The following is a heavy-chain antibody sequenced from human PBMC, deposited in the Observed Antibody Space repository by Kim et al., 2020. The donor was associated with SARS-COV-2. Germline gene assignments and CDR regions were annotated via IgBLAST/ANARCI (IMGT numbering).Heavy chain of an antibody. D-gene: IGHD3-10*01. CDR2: ISGSGGST. CDR1: GFTFSSYA. CDR3: AKVGVLWFGEPPPRGMDV. Sequence: GGSLRLSCAASGFTFSSYAMSWVRQAPGKGLEWVSAISGSGGSTYYADSVKGRFTISRDNSKNTLYLQMNSLRAEDTAVYYCAKVGVLWFGEPPPRGMDVWGQGTTVTVSS. V-gene: IGHV3-23*01. J-gene: IGHJ6*02.